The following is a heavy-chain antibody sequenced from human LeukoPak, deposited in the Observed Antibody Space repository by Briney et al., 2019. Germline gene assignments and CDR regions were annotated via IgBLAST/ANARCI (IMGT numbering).Heavy chain of an antibody. Sequence: GGSLRLSCGASGFTFSTNAMSWVRQAPGKGLEWVSSISDGGGRTFYAESVKGRFTVSRDNSKNTLYLRVNSLRAEDTAIYYCTKNQILDDSGSWYAFWGQGTLVTVSS. V-gene: IGHV3-23*01. J-gene: IGHJ4*02. CDR2: ISDGGGRT. CDR1: GFTFSTNA. CDR3: TKNQILDDSGSWYAF. D-gene: IGHD6-13*01.